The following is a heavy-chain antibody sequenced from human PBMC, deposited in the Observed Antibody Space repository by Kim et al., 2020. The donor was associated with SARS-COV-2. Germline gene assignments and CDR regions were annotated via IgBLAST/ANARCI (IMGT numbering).Heavy chain of an antibody. Sequence: SETLSRTCTVSGGSISSSSYYWGWIRQPPGKGLEWIGSIYYSGSTYYNPSLKSRVTISVDTSKNQFSLKLSSVTAADTAVYYCARKTYDFWSGPNWFDPWGQGTLVTVSS. CDR2: IYYSGST. CDR1: GGSISSSSYY. CDR3: ARKTYDFWSGPNWFDP. D-gene: IGHD3-3*01. V-gene: IGHV4-39*01. J-gene: IGHJ5*02.